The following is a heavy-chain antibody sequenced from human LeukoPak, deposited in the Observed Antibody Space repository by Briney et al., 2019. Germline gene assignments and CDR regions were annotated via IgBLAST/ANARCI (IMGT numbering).Heavy chain of an antibody. J-gene: IGHJ4*02. CDR2: VNHSGIT. CDR1: GGSFSGSY. D-gene: IGHD5-24*01. V-gene: IGHV4-34*01. Sequence: SETLSLTCAVYGGSFSGSYWSWIRQPPGKGLEWIGEVNHSGITNYNPSLKSRVTISVDTSKNQFSLKLSSVTAADTAVYYCRLEMTTTTPNNFDFWGQDTLVTVSS. CDR3: RLEMTTTTPNNFDF.